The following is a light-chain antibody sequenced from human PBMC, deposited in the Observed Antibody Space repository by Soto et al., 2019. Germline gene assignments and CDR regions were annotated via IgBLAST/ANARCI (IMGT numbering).Light chain of an antibody. CDR1: QDITND. CDR2: EAS. V-gene: IGKV1-33*01. CDR3: QQYDTVPLT. Sequence: DIQMTQSPSSLSASVGDRVTITCQASQDITNDLNWYQQKPGKAPKVLIYEASNLETGVPSRFSGSGSGTDFTFTISSLQPEDNATYFCQQYDTVPLTFGGGTKVEIK. J-gene: IGKJ4*01.